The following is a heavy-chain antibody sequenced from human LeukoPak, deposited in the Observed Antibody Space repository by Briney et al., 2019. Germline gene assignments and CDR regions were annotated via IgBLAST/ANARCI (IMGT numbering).Heavy chain of an antibody. D-gene: IGHD3/OR15-3a*01. CDR2: MNPNSLNT. Sequence: ASVKVSCKTSGYTSMSYDINWVRQATGQGLEWMGWMNPNSLNTGYGQKFQGRVTLTMNTSISTAYMELSSLRSEDTAVYYCARALSWTTESYYYMDVWGKGTTVTVSS. CDR1: GYTSMSYD. V-gene: IGHV1-8*01. CDR3: ARALSWTTESYYYMDV. J-gene: IGHJ6*03.